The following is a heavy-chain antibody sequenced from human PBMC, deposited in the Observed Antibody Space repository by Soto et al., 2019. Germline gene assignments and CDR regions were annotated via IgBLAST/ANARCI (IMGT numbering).Heavy chain of an antibody. CDR3: ALKRALVYCSSTCFPRPWDSLYYDVGIDG. CDR2: IIPIFGTT. D-gene: IGHD2-2*01. CDR1: GGTFSSYA. Sequence: SVKVSCKASGGTFSSYAISCVRQAPGQGLEWMGGIIPIFGTTNYAQKFQGRVTITADESTSTAYMELSSLRSEDTAVYYCALKRALVYCSSTCFPRPWDSLYYDVGIDGWGRGCTVTV. V-gene: IGHV1-69*13. J-gene: IGHJ6*02.